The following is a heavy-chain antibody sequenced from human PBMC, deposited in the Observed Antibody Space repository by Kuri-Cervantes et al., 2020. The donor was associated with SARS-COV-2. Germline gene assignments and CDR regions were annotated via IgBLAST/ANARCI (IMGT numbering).Heavy chain of an antibody. V-gene: IGHV3-21*01. D-gene: IGHD6-19*01. CDR1: GFTFSSYS. CDR2: ISSSSSYI. Sequence: GESLKISCAASGFTFSSYSMNWVRQAPGKGLEWVSSISSSSSYIYYADSVKGRFTISRDNAKNSLYLQMNSLRAEDTAVYYCARGDSSGWPIEDWFDPWGQGTLVTVSS. J-gene: IGHJ5*02. CDR3: ARGDSSGWPIEDWFDP.